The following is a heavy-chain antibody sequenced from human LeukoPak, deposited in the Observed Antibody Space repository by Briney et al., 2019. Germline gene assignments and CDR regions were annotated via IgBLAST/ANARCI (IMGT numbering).Heavy chain of an antibody. CDR3: ARGGGLLWPKAHFDY. CDR1: GGSISSYY. J-gene: IGHJ4*02. CDR2: IYTSGST. Sequence: SETLSLTCTVSGGSISSYYWSWIRQPAGKGLEWIGRIYTSGSTKYNPSLKSRVTMSVDTSKNQFSLKLSSVTAADTAVYYCARGGGLLWPKAHFDYWGQGTLVTVSS. D-gene: IGHD2-21*01. V-gene: IGHV4-4*07.